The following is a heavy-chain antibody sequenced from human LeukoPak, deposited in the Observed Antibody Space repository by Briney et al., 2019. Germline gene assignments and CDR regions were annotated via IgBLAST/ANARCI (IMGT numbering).Heavy chain of an antibody. Sequence: GASVKVSCKASGYTFTGYYMHWVRQAPGQGLEWMGWINPNSGGTNYAQKFQGRVTMTRDTSISTAYMELSSLRSEDTAVYYCTTKYYYDSSDYYVIDYWGQGTLVIVSS. J-gene: IGHJ4*02. CDR3: TTKYYYDSSDYYVIDY. D-gene: IGHD3-22*01. CDR1: GYTFTGYY. CDR2: INPNSGGT. V-gene: IGHV1-2*02.